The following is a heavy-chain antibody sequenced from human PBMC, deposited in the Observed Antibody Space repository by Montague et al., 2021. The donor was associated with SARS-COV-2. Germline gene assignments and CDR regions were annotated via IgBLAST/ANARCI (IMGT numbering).Heavy chain of an antibody. Sequence: SETLSLTCAVQGGSFSGYFWSWIRQSAGKGLEWIGGINHSGTTNYNPSLKSRVTMSVDTSQNQFSLKLSSVTAADTAVYYCARGAGLFSYYRWGLDVWGQGTMVTVSS. V-gene: IGHV4-34*01. CDR3: ARGAGLFSYYRWGLDV. CDR1: GGSFSGYF. CDR2: INHSGTT. D-gene: IGHD1-26*01. J-gene: IGHJ6*02.